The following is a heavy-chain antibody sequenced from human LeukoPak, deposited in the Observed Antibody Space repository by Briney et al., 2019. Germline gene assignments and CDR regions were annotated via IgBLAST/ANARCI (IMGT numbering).Heavy chain of an antibody. V-gene: IGHV3-48*01. CDR3: ARDHRYGGLCDY. J-gene: IGHJ4*02. Sequence: GGSLRLSCAASGFPFNSYSMNWVRQAPGKGLEWISYISSLSSTIYYADSVKGRFTISRDNAKNSLYLQMNSLRAEDTAVYYCARDHRYGGLCDYWGQGTLVTVSS. D-gene: IGHD1-1*01. CDR1: GFPFNSYS. CDR2: ISSLSSTI.